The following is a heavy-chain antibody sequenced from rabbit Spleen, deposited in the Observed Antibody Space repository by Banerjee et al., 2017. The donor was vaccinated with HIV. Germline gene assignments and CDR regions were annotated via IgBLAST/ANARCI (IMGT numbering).Heavy chain of an antibody. J-gene: IGHJ4*01. V-gene: IGHV1S45*01. Sequence: QEQLVESGGGLVQPEGSLTLTCKASGFSFSGRDVMCWVRQAPGKGLEWIACINAATAKPVYATWAKGRFTISRTSSTTVTLQMTSLTAADTATYFCARDLVAVIGWNFNLWGQGTLVTVS. CDR1: GFSFSGRDV. CDR2: INAATAKP. CDR3: ARDLVAVIGWNFNL. D-gene: IGHD1-1*01.